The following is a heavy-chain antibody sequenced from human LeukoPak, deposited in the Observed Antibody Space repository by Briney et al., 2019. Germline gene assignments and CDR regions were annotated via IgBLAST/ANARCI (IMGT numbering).Heavy chain of an antibody. CDR3: AGVRGYSYGRYRYYFDY. V-gene: IGHV1-2*02. J-gene: IGHJ4*02. CDR2: INPNSGGT. Sequence: ASVKVSCKASGYTFTGYYMHWVRQAPGQGLEWMGWINPNSGGTNYAQKLQGRVTMTTDKSTSTAYMELRSLRSDDTAVYYCAGVRGYSYGRYRYYFDYWGQGTLVTVSS. CDR1: GYTFTGYY. D-gene: IGHD5-18*01.